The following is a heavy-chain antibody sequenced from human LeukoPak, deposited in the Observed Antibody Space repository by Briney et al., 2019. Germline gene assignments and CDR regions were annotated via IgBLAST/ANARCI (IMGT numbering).Heavy chain of an antibody. Sequence: PGGSLRLSRAASGFTFSSYAMSWVRQAPGKGLEWVSAISGSGGSTYYADSVKGRFTISRDNSKNTLYLQMNSLRAEDTAVYYCAKHRGYSYGYYFDYWGQGTLVTVSS. V-gene: IGHV3-23*01. D-gene: IGHD5-18*01. CDR3: AKHRGYSYGYYFDY. CDR1: GFTFSSYA. CDR2: ISGSGGST. J-gene: IGHJ4*02.